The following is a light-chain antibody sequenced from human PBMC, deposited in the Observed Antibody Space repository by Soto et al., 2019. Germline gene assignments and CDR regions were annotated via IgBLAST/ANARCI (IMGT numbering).Light chain of an antibody. J-gene: IGLJ2*01. CDR2: DVS. CDR1: SSDVGGYNY. CDR3: SSYTSSSTLA. Sequence: QSALTQPASVSGSPGQSITNSCTGTSSDVGGYNYVSWYQQHPGKAPKLMIYDVSNRPSGVSNRFSGSKSGNTASLTISGLQAEDEADYYCSSYTSSSTLAFGGGTKVTVL. V-gene: IGLV2-14*01.